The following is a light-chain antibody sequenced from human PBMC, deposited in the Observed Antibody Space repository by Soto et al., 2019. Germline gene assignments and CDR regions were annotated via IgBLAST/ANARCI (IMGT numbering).Light chain of an antibody. CDR2: DAS. Sequence: EIVLAQSPATLSLSPVERATLSCMASLNVDSYLAWYQQKPGQAPRLLIYDASNRAAGIPARFSGSGSGTDFTLTISSLEPEDFAIYYCQQRQYWPPITFGQGTRLEIK. V-gene: IGKV3-11*01. CDR1: LNVDSY. J-gene: IGKJ5*01. CDR3: QQRQYWPPIT.